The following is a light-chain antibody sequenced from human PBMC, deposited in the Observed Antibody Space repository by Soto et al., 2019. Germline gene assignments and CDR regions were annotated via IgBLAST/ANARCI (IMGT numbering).Light chain of an antibody. CDR3: MQALQTPS. J-gene: IGKJ4*01. CDR1: QSLLHSNGYNY. CDR2: LGS. Sequence: ESVMTQSHLSLSVTPGEPASISCGSSQSLLHSNGYNYLDWYLQKPGQSPQLLIYLGSFRAAGVPDRFSGSGSGTDFTLKISRVEAADVGVYYCMQALQTPSFGGGTKVEIK. V-gene: IGKV2-28*01.